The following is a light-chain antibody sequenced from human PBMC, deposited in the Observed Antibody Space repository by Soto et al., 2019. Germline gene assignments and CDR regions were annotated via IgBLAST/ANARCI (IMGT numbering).Light chain of an antibody. V-gene: IGKV1-5*01. Sequence: DIQMTQSTRTLSASVGNSDTITCRASQLISSWLAWYQQKPGKAPKLLMYDVSSLESGVPSRFSGSGSGTEFSLTISSLQPDDFATYYCQQYNSETGTFGQGTKVDIK. CDR3: QQYNSETGT. CDR2: DVS. J-gene: IGKJ1*01. CDR1: QLISSW.